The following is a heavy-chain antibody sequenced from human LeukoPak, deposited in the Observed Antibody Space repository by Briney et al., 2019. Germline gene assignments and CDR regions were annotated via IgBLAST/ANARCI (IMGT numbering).Heavy chain of an antibody. CDR2: INPNSGCT. Sequence: ASVNVSCKASGCTFTDYYLHGVRQAPGQGLEWMGLINPNSGCTYSPQKFQGWVTMTRATTISTAYMELNRLTSDDTAVYYCARANALHCSSTSCLFDYWGQGTLVTVSS. CDR3: ARANALHCSSTSCLFDY. V-gene: IGHV1-2*04. J-gene: IGHJ4*02. D-gene: IGHD2-2*01. CDR1: GCTFTDYY.